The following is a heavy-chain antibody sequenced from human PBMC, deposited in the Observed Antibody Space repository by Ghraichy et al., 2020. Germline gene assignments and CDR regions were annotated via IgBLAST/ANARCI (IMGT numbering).Heavy chain of an antibody. J-gene: IGHJ4*02. D-gene: IGHD5-12*01. CDR2: IYYSGST. CDR3: ARSRYSGYDGFDY. CDR1: GGSISSYY. V-gene: IGHV4-59*01. Sequence: SETLSLTCTVSGGSISSYYWSWIRQPPGKGLEWIGYIYYSGSTNYNPSLKSRVSISVDTSRNQFSLKLSSVTAADTAVDYCARSRYSGYDGFDYWGQGTLVTVSS.